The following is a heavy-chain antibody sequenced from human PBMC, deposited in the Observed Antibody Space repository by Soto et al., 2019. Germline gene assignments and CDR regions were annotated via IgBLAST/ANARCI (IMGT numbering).Heavy chain of an antibody. V-gene: IGHV4-39*01. D-gene: IGHD6-19*01. CDR1: GGSISSRSYY. CDR2: MYYSGST. Sequence: QLQLQESGPGLVKPSETLSLTRTVPGGSISSRSYYWGWIRPPPGKGLEWIGSMYYSGSTYYNPSLKTRVTISVDTSKNQFSLKLSYVTAADTAVYYGARSVAGSSDAFDIWGQGTMVTVSS. CDR3: ARSVAGSSDAFDI. J-gene: IGHJ3*02.